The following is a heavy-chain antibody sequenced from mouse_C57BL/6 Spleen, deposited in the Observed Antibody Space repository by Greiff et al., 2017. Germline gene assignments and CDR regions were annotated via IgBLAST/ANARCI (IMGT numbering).Heavy chain of an antibody. V-gene: IGHV1-22*01. Sequence: EVQLQQSGPELVKPGASVKMSCKASGYTFTDYNMHWVKQSHGKSLEWIGYINPNNGGTSYNQKFKGKATLTVNQSSSTAYMGLRSLTSEDSAVYYCARSREYGSSPYYYAMDYWGQGASVTVSS. D-gene: IGHD1-1*01. CDR3: ARSREYGSSPYYYAMDY. CDR1: GYTFTDYN. CDR2: INPNNGGT. J-gene: IGHJ4*01.